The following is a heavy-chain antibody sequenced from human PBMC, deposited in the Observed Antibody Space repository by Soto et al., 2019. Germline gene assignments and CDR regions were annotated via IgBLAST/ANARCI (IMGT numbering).Heavy chain of an antibody. D-gene: IGHD3-22*01. J-gene: IGHJ4*02. Sequence: GESLKISCKANGYSFTRHWIGWVRQMPGKGLEWMAVIYPGDYDARYSPSFQGQVTITVDKSINTAYLQWSRLKASDTAIYYCARQRLWGTSGYYYFENWGQGTLVTVSS. V-gene: IGHV5-51*01. CDR3: ARQRLWGTSGYYYFEN. CDR2: IYPGDYDA. CDR1: GYSFTRHW.